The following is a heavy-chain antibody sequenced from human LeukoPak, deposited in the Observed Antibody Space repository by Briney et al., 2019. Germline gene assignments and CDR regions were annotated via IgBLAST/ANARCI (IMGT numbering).Heavy chain of an antibody. CDR3: SIWFGELSGPS. CDR2: INHSGST. D-gene: IGHD3-10*01. Sequence: SETPSLTCAVSGGSFSGYYWSWIRQPPGKGLEWIGEINHSGSTNYNSSLKSRVTISLDTSKNQFSLKLSSVTAADTAVYYCSIWFGELSGPSWGQGTLVTVSS. CDR1: GGSFSGYY. V-gene: IGHV4-34*01. J-gene: IGHJ5*02.